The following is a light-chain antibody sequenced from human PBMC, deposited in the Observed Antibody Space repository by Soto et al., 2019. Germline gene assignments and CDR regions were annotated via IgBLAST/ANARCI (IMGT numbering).Light chain of an antibody. CDR3: QQANSFPWT. CDR1: QGISSW. CDR2: AAS. V-gene: IGKV1-12*01. J-gene: IGKJ1*01. Sequence: DIQMTQSPSSVPASVGDRVTITCRASQGISSWLVWYQQKPGKAPKLLIYAASSLPSGVPSRFRGSGSGTDFTLTISGLQPEDLATYYCQQANSFPWTFGQGTKVDIK.